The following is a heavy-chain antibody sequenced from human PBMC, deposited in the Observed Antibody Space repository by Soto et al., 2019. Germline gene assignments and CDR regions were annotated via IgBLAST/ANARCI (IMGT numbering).Heavy chain of an antibody. D-gene: IGHD3-9*01. V-gene: IGHV4-59*12. J-gene: IGHJ4*02. CDR1: GGSISSYY. Sequence: SETLSLTCTASGGSISSYYWSWIRQPPGKGLEWIGYIYYSGSTNYNPSLKSRVTISVDTSKNQFSLKLSSVTAADTAVYYCARGGNYDILTGFPYYFDYWGQGTLVTVSS. CDR2: IYYSGST. CDR3: ARGGNYDILTGFPYYFDY.